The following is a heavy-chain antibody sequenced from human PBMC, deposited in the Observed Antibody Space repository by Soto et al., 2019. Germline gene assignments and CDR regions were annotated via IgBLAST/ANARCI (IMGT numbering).Heavy chain of an antibody. CDR1: GFTFSSYA. CDR2: ISYDGSNK. J-gene: IGHJ5*02. V-gene: IGHV3-30-3*01. CDR3: AREGARYFDWLPRGTNWFDP. Sequence: GGSLRLSCAASGFTFSSYAMHWVRQAPGKGLEWVAVISYDGSNKYYADSVKGRFTISRDNSKNTLYLQMNSLRAEDTAVYYCAREGARYFDWLPRGTNWFDPWGQGTLVTVSS. D-gene: IGHD3-9*01.